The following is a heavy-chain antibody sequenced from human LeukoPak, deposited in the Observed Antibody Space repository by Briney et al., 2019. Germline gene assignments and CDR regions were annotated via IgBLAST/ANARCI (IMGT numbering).Heavy chain of an antibody. CDR3: ARSITIFGVVIDYFDY. CDR2: ISSSSSYI. Sequence: KTGGSLRLSCAASGFTFSSYSMNWVRQAPGKGLEWVSSISSSSSYIYYADSVKGRFTISRDNAKNSLYLQMNSLRAEDTAVYYCARSITIFGVVIDYFDYGGQGTLVTVSS. V-gene: IGHV3-21*01. CDR1: GFTFSSYS. D-gene: IGHD3-3*01. J-gene: IGHJ4*02.